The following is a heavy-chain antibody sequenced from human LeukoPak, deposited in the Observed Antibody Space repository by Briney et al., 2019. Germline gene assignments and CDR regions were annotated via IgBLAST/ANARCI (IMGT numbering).Heavy chain of an antibody. CDR2: MNPNSGNT. D-gene: IGHD6-6*01. V-gene: IGHV1-8*01. CDR1: GYTFTSYD. CDR3: AIRRSGSSGPPSDH. J-gene: IGHJ4*02. Sequence: ASVKVSCKASGYTFTSYDINWVRQAPGQGLEWMGWMNPNSGNTGYAQKFQGRVNMTRNTSISTAYMELSSLESEDTAVYYCAIRRSGSSGPPSDHWGQGTLVTVSS.